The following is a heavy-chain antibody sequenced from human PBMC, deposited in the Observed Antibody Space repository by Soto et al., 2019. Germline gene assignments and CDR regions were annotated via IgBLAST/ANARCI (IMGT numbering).Heavy chain of an antibody. CDR2: IYHTGTT. CDR3: ARGSRLEAYDI. V-gene: IGHV4-30-2*01. D-gene: IGHD3-10*01. Sequence: QVQLQESGSGLVKPSETLSLTCAVSGDSISSGGHSWSWIRQPPGKGLEWIGHIYHTGTTYKNPSLKSRVSISLDMSKNQFYLKLTFVTAADTAVYVCARGSRLEAYDIWGQGTVVTVSS. CDR1: GDSISSGGHS. J-gene: IGHJ3*02.